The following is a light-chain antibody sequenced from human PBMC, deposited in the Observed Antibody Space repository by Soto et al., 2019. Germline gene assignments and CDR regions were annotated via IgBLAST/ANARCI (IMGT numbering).Light chain of an antibody. V-gene: IGLV1-40*01. CDR2: GNI. CDR1: SSNIGAGYD. Sequence: QSVLTQPPSVSGAPGQRVTISCTGSSSNIGAGYDVHWYQQRPGTAPKLLIFGNINRPSGVPDRFSGSKSGTSASLAITGLQAEDEGDYICGSFTTNRIWVFGGGTKLTVL. J-gene: IGLJ3*02. CDR3: GSFTTNRIWV.